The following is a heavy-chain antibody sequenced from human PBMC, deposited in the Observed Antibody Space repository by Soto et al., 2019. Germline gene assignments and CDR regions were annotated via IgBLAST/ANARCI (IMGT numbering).Heavy chain of an antibody. CDR2: IWYDGSNK. D-gene: IGHD1-26*01. J-gene: IGHJ4*02. CDR1: GFTFSSYV. Sequence: GGSLRLSCAASGFTFSSYVMHWVRQAPGKGLEWVAVIWYDGSNKYYADSVKGRFTISRDNSKNTLYLQMNSLRAEDTAVYYCARLEGSYYGYFDYWGQGTLVTVSS. V-gene: IGHV3-33*01. CDR3: ARLEGSYYGYFDY.